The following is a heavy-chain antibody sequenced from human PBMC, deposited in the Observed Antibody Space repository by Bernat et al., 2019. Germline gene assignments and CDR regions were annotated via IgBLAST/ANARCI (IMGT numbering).Heavy chain of an antibody. J-gene: IGHJ4*02. V-gene: IGHV3-30-3*01. CDR1: GFTFSSYA. D-gene: IGHD2-2*01. CDR3: ARADCSSTSCYPDY. Sequence: QVQLVESGGGVVQPGMSLRLSCAASGFTFSSYAMHWVRQAPGKGLEWVAVISYDGSNKYYADSVKGRFTISRDNSKNTLYLQMNSLRAEDTAVYYCARADCSSTSCYPDYWGQGTLVTVSS. CDR2: ISYDGSNK.